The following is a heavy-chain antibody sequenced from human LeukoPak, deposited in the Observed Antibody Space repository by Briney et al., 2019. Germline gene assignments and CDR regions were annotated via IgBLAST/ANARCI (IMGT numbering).Heavy chain of an antibody. V-gene: IGHV1-18*01. Sequence: ASVKVSCKASGYTFTSYGISWVRQAPGQGLEWMGWISTYNGHTNYARKVQGRVTMTTNTSTSTAYMQLMSLRSDDTAVYFCAREGGRYCSGGSCYSSNGWYGGLNYWGQATLVTVSS. D-gene: IGHD2-15*01. CDR3: AREGGRYCSGGSCYSSNGWYGGLNY. CDR2: ISTYNGHT. CDR1: GYTFTSYG. J-gene: IGHJ4*02.